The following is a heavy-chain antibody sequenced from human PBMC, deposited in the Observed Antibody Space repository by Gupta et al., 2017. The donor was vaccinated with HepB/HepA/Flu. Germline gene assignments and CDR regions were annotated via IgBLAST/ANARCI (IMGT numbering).Heavy chain of an antibody. D-gene: IGHD3-16*01. CDR3: ARERRGGTFFDGLDV. CDR2: ISKTGNSI. Sequence: EMQLVESGGGLVQPGGSLRLSCVASGFVFRAFEMTWVRQAPGKGLEWVSYISKTGNSIYYADSVRGRFTVSRDNAKDSLYLQMNSLRVEDTAIYFCARERRGGTFFDGLDVWGQGTTATVSS. CDR1: GFVFRAFE. V-gene: IGHV3-48*03. J-gene: IGHJ6*02.